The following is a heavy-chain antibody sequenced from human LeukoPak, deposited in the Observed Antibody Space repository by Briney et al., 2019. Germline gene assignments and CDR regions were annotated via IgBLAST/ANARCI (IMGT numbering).Heavy chain of an antibody. CDR1: GFTFSTYA. CDR2: ISGSGDST. D-gene: IGHD6-13*01. CDR3: AKDRSDNTTWYVGSH. Sequence: GGSLRLSCAASGFTFSTYAMSWVRQAPGKGLEWVSSISGSGDSTYYADSVKGRFTISRDNSKTTLYLQMNSLRADDTAVYYCAKDRSDNTTWYVGSHWGQGTLVTVSP. V-gene: IGHV3-23*01. J-gene: IGHJ4*02.